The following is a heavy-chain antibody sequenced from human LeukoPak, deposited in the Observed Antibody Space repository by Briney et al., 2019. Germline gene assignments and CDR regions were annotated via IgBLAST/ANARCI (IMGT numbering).Heavy chain of an antibody. CDR1: GFTFSTYA. CDR2: ISYDGSNK. J-gene: IGHJ4*02. Sequence: PGGSLRLSCAASGFTFSTYAIHWVRQAPGKGLEWVAVISYDGSNKYYADSVKGRFTISRDNSKNTLYLQMNSLRAEDTAVYYCARDARRYCSSTSCYLDYWGQGTLVTVSS. D-gene: IGHD2-2*01. V-gene: IGHV3-30-3*01. CDR3: ARDARRYCSSTSCYLDY.